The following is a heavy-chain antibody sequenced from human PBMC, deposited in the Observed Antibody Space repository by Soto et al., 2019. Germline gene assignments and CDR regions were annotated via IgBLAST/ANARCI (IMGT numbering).Heavy chain of an antibody. D-gene: IGHD5-12*01. CDR3: ARHVSKSGNGYEAADAFDI. J-gene: IGHJ3*02. CDR2: IYYSGST. V-gene: IGHV4-39*01. CDR1: GGSISSSSYY. Sequence: SETLSLTCTVSGGSISSSSYYWGWIRQPPGKGLEWIGSIYYSGSTYYNPSLKSRVTISVDTSKNQFSLKLSSVTAADTAVYYCARHVSKSGNGYEAADAFDIWGQGTMVTVSS.